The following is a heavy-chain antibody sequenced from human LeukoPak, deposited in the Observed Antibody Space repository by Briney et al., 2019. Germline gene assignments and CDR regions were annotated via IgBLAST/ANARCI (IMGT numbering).Heavy chain of an antibody. CDR1: GVSISSSSYY. V-gene: IGHV4-39*01. CDR3: ARLGGYSYGYRYFDY. D-gene: IGHD5-18*01. Sequence: PSETLSLTCTVSGVSISSSSYYWGWIRQPPGKGLEWIGSIYYSGSTYYNPSLKSRVTISVDTSKNQFSLKLSSVTAADTAVYYCARLGGYSYGYRYFDYWGQGTLVTVSS. J-gene: IGHJ4*02. CDR2: IYYSGST.